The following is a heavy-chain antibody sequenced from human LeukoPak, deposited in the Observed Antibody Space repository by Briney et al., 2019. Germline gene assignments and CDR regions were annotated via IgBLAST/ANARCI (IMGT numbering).Heavy chain of an antibody. CDR2: ISSSSSYI. Sequence: GGSLRLSCAASGFTFSSYSMNWVRQAPGKGLQWVSSISSSSSYIYYADSVKGRFTISRDNAKNSLYLQMNSLRAEDTAVYYCARVWSDYFDYWGQGTLVTVSS. CDR3: ARVWSDYFDY. D-gene: IGHD3-10*01. J-gene: IGHJ4*02. V-gene: IGHV3-21*01. CDR1: GFTFSSYS.